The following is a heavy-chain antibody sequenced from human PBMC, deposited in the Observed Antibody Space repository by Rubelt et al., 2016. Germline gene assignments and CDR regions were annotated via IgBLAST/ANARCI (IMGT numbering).Heavy chain of an antibody. CDR1: GFTFSSYA. CDR3: ANSDGRYFDL. CDR2: ISGSGGST. V-gene: IGHV3-23*01. J-gene: IGHJ2*01. Sequence: SGFTFSSYAMSWVRQAPGKGLEWVSGISGSGGSTHHADSVKGRFTISRDNSKNTLYLQMNSLRAEDTAVYYCANSDGRYFDLWGRGTLVTVSS.